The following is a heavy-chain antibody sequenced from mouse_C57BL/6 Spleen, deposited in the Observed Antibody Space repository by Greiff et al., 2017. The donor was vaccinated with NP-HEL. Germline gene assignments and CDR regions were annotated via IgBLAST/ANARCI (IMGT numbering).Heavy chain of an antibody. D-gene: IGHD2-2*01. Sequence: DVQLVESGEGLVKPGGSLKLSCAASGFTFSSYAMSWVRQTPEKRLEWVAYISSGGDYIYYADTVKGRFTISRDNARNTLYLQMSSLKSEDTAMYYCTRGGYPYAMDYWGQGTSVTVSS. V-gene: IGHV5-9-1*02. CDR2: ISSGGDYI. CDR3: TRGGYPYAMDY. J-gene: IGHJ4*01. CDR1: GFTFSSYA.